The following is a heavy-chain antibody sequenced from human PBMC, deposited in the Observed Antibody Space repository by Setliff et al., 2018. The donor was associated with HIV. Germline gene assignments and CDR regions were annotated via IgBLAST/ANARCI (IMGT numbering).Heavy chain of an antibody. CDR3: AALPWGFGGSRAFEI. J-gene: IGHJ3*02. CDR1: GGSISSHC. V-gene: IGHV4-4*07. Sequence: SETLSLTCTVSGGSISSHCWSWIRQPAGMGLQWVGHIYTTGTTDYSPSVKSRASISVDTSKNQFSLNLNSVTAADTAVYYCAALPWGFGGSRAFEIWGQGTTVTVSS. D-gene: IGHD3-10*01. CDR2: IYTTGTT.